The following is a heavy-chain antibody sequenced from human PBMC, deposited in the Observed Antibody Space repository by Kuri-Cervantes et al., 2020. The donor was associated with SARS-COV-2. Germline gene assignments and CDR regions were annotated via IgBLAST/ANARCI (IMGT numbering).Heavy chain of an antibody. V-gene: IGHV4-4*02. CDR3: ARGYGDLYYYYYYGMDV. CDR1: GFTVSSNY. CDR2: IYHSGST. J-gene: IGHJ6*02. D-gene: IGHD4-17*01. Sequence: GSLRLSCAASGFTVSSNYMSRVRQPPGKGLEWIGEIYHSGSTNYNPSLKSRVTISVDKSKNQFSLKLSPVTAADTAVYYCARGYGDLYYYYYYGMDVWGQGTTVTVSS.